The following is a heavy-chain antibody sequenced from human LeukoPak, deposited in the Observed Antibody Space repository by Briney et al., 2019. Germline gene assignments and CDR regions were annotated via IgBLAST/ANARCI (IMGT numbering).Heavy chain of an antibody. J-gene: IGHJ4*02. D-gene: IGHD3-3*01. CDR2: ISSSVSTI. Sequence: GGSLRLSCAASGFTFSSYEMNWVRQAPGKGLEWISYISSSVSTIYYADSVKGRFTISRDNAKNSLSLQMNSLRAEDTAIYYCARGGSRWFLYYFDYWGQGTLVTVSS. CDR1: GFTFSSYE. CDR3: ARGGSRWFLYYFDY. V-gene: IGHV3-48*03.